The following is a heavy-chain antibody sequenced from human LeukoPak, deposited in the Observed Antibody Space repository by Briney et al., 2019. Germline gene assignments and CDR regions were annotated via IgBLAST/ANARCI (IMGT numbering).Heavy chain of an antibody. D-gene: IGHD3-3*01. CDR1: GYTFTSYG. CDR2: IVPIFGTA. Sequence: ASAKVSCKASGYTFTSYGISWVRQAPGQGLEWMGGIVPIFGTANYAQKFQGRVTITADKSTSTAYMELSSLRSEDTAVYYCARQDYYDFWSGSYYFDYWGQGTLVTVSS. J-gene: IGHJ4*02. V-gene: IGHV1-69*06. CDR3: ARQDYYDFWSGSYYFDY.